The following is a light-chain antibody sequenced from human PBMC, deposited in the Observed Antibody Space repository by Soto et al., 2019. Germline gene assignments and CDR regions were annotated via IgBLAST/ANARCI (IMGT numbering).Light chain of an antibody. CDR1: QTVRNNY. J-gene: IGKJ5*01. CDR2: GAS. CDR3: QQYKSWPIT. Sequence: EFVLTQSPGTLSLSPGERATLSCRASQTVRNNYLAWYQQKPGQAPRLLLYGASNRATGIPDRFSGSGSGTEFTLTISGLQSEDSAIYFCQQYKSWPITFGQGTRLEIK. V-gene: IGKV3-20*01.